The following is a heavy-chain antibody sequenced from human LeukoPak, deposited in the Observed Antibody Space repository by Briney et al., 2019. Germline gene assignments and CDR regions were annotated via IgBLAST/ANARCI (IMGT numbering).Heavy chain of an antibody. CDR3: ARDQNSNYRPGDP. V-gene: IGHV3-7*01. CDR2: IKQDGSEK. Sequence: GGSLRLSCAASGFTFSSYWMSWVRQAPGKGLEWVANIKQDGSEKYYVDSVKGRFTISRDNAKNSLYLQMNSLRAEDTAVYYCARDQNSNYRPGDPWGQGTVVTVSS. D-gene: IGHD4-11*01. CDR1: GFTFSSYW. J-gene: IGHJ5*02.